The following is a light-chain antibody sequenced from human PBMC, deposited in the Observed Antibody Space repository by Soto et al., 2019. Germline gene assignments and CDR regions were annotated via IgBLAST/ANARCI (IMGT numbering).Light chain of an antibody. CDR2: AAS. V-gene: IGKV1-8*01. J-gene: IGKJ1*01. CDR1: QGISSY. CDR3: QQYKSYTSWT. Sequence: AIRMTQSPSSFSASTGDRVTITCRASQGISSYLAWYQQKPGKAPKLLIYAASTLQSGVPSRFSGSGSGTDFTLTISCLQSEDFATYYCQQYKSYTSWTFGQGTKVDIK.